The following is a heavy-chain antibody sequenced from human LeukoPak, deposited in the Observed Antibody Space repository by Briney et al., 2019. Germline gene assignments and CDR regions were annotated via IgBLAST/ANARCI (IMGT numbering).Heavy chain of an antibody. D-gene: IGHD4/OR15-4a*01. CDR3: ARRAGAYSHPYDY. J-gene: IGHJ4*02. CDR1: GFTVSSNS. Sequence: RSLRLSCAASGFTVSSNSMSWVRQAPGKGLEWVSFIYSDNTHYSDSVKGRFTISRDNSKNTLYLQMNSLRAEDTAVYYCARRAGAYSHPYDYWGQGTLVTVSS. V-gene: IGHV3-53*01. CDR2: IYSDNT.